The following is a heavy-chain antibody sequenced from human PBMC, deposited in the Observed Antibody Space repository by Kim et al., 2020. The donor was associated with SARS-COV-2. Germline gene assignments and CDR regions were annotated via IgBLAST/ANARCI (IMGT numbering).Heavy chain of an antibody. V-gene: IGHV3-23*01. CDR3: ARSPLTWASAFDS. J-gene: IGHJ4*02. Sequence: VKGRFTIYRDNSKNTLYLQMNSLRAEDTAVYYCARSPLTWASAFDSWGQGTLVTVSS. D-gene: IGHD6-19*01.